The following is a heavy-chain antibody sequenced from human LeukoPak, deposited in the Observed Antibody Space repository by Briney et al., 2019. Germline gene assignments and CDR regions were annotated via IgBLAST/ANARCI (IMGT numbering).Heavy chain of an antibody. CDR3: ARSAVAGRVSYFDY. D-gene: IGHD6-19*01. Sequence: GVSLRLYCAGSGFAFSRYTMNWVRQAQGKGLEWVSSVTSDSSRIYYADSVKGRFTISRDNAKNTLYLQMNSLRAEDTAVYYCARSAVAGRVSYFDYWGQGTLVTVSS. J-gene: IGHJ4*02. CDR1: GFAFSRYT. CDR2: VTSDSSRI. V-gene: IGHV3-21*01.